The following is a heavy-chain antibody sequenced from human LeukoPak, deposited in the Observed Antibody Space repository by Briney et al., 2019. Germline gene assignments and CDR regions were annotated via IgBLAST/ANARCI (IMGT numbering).Heavy chain of an antibody. D-gene: IGHD5-18*01. Sequence: QTGRSLRLSCAASGFTFSSYAMHWVRPAPGKGLEGVTVISYDGSNKYYADPVKGRFTISRDNSKNTLYLQMNSLRAEDTAVYYCARASGYSYGPRGNYFDYWGQGTLVTVSS. J-gene: IGHJ4*02. CDR2: ISYDGSNK. CDR1: GFTFSSYA. CDR3: ARASGYSYGPRGNYFDY. V-gene: IGHV3-30*04.